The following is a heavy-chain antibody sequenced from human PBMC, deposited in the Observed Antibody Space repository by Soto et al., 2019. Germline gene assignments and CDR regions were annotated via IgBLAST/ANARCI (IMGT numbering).Heavy chain of an antibody. Sequence: QVQLQESGPGLVKPSETLSLTCTVSGGSVSSGSYYWSWIRQPPGKGLEWIGYIYYSGSTNYNPSLKSRVTRSVDTSKNQFSLKLSSVTAADTAVYYCARDSPYYYYGMDVWGQGTTVTVSS. CDR1: GGSVSSGSYY. J-gene: IGHJ6*02. CDR3: ARDSPYYYYGMDV. CDR2: IYYSGST. V-gene: IGHV4-61*01.